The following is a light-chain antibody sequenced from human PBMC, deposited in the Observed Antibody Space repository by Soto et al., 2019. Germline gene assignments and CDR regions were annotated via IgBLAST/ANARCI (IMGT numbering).Light chain of an antibody. V-gene: IGKV3-20*01. CDR2: GAY. Sequence: EVVLTQSPGTLSVSPGERATLSCRASQSVSSSDLAWYQQKPGQAHRLLISGAYGRATGIQDRFSASGSGTDFTLTISRLEPEDSAVFYCNLYGASPPTFGQGTKVDIK. CDR1: QSVSSSD. J-gene: IGKJ1*01. CDR3: NLYGASPPT.